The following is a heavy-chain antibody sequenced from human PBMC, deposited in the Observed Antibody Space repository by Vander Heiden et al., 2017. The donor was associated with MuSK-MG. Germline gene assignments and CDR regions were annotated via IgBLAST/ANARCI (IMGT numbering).Heavy chain of an antibody. J-gene: IGHJ4*02. Sequence: QVQWGESGGGVGQPGGARTSSCAAPGFTFSNYAMHWGRQAPGKGLEWVALISYDGSSKYYADSVKGRFTISRDNFKDTVYLHVNGLRVEDTAVYYCAREALYGSGSSSVYRPGDSWGQGDMVTVSS. CDR1: GFTFSNYA. CDR2: ISYDGSSK. D-gene: IGHD3-10*01. V-gene: IGHV3-30*04. CDR3: AREALYGSGSSSVYRPGDS.